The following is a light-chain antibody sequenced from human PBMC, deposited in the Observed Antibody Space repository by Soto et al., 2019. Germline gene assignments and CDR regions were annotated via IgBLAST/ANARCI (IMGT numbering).Light chain of an antibody. CDR2: DVA. CDR3: CSYTTTTSRV. Sequence: LTQPASVSGSPGQSITISCTGTSSDVGHYNYVSWYQQHPGNAPKLIIYDVALRASGVSDRFSASKSGNTASLTISGLQAEDEADYYCCSYTTTTSRVFGTGTKVTVL. V-gene: IGLV2-14*03. CDR1: SSDVGHYNY. J-gene: IGLJ1*01.